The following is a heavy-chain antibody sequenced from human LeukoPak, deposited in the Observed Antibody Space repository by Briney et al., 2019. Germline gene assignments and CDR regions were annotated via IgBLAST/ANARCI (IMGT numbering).Heavy chain of an antibody. Sequence: PSETLSLTCTVSGGSISGYYWNWIRQPPGKGLEWIGYIYYSGSTNYNPSLKSRVTISVDTSKNQFSLKLSSVTAADTAVYYCARDRIAVAGTGYYYGMDVWGQGTTVTVSS. CDR1: GGSISGYY. J-gene: IGHJ6*02. V-gene: IGHV4-59*01. D-gene: IGHD6-19*01. CDR2: IYYSGST. CDR3: ARDRIAVAGTGYYYGMDV.